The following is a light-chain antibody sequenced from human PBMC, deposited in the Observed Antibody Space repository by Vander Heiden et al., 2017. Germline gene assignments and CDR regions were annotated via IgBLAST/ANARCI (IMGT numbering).Light chain of an antibody. J-gene: IGKJ2*01. CDR2: GAS. V-gene: IGKV3-15*01. CDR1: QSVSSN. CDR3: QQYNNWPYT. Sequence: IQSVSSNLAWYQQKPGQAPRLLIYGASTRATGIPARFSGSGCGTEFTLTISSLQSEDFAVYYCQQYNNWPYTFGQGTKLEIK.